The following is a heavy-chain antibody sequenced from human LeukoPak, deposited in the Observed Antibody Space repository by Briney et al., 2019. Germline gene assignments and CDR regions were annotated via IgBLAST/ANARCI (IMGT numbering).Heavy chain of an antibody. CDR1: GYTFTSYT. V-gene: IGHV1-3*03. Sequence: ASVKVSCKASGYTFTSYTMHWVRQAPGQRLEWMGWINAGNGNTKYSQEFQGRVTITRDTSATTAYMELSSLRSEDMAVYYCARDGVISSSWSLYYFDYWGQGTLVTVSS. CDR3: ARDGVISSSWSLYYFDY. CDR2: INAGNGNT. J-gene: IGHJ4*02. D-gene: IGHD6-13*01.